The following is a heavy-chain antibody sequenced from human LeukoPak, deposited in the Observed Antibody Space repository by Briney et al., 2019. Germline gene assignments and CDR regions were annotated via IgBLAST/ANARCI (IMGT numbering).Heavy chain of an antibody. CDR1: GFTFSNCA. D-gene: IGHD5-18*01. J-gene: IGHJ4*02. CDR2: ISGSGSST. V-gene: IGHV3-23*01. Sequence: GGSLRLSCAASGFTFSNCAMSWVRQAPEKGLEWVSGISGSGSSTYYADSVKGRFTISRDNSENTLSLQMNSLRVEDTAFYYCARDLAYSRLDYWGQGMLVTVSS. CDR3: ARDLAYSRLDY.